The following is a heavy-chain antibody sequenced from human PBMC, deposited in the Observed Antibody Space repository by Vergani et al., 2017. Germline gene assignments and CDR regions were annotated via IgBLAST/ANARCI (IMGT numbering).Heavy chain of an antibody. CDR2: IIPIFGTA. J-gene: IGHJ2*01. CDR3: AREKTYYYDSSGYRYWYFDL. Sequence: QVQLVQSGAEVKKPGSSVKVSCKASGGTFSSYAISWVRQAPGQGLEWMGGIIPIFGTANYAQKFQGRVTITADESTSTAYMELSSLRSEDTAVYYCAREKTYYYDSSGYRYWYFDLWGRGTLVTVSS. V-gene: IGHV1-69*01. CDR1: GGTFSSYA. D-gene: IGHD3-22*01.